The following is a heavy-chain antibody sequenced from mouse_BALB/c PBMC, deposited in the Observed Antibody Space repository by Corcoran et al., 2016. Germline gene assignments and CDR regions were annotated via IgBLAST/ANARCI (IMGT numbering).Heavy chain of an antibody. CDR1: GYTFTSYW. Sequence: QVQLQQSGADLAKPGASVKVSCKASGYTFTSYWMHWVKQRPGQGLEWIGYINPSTGYTEYNQKFKDKATLTADKSSSTAYLQLSSLTSEDSAVYYCERDWTGAMDYWGQGTAVTVSS. J-gene: IGHJ4*01. CDR2: INPSTGYT. V-gene: IGHV1-4*01. CDR3: ERDWTGAMDY.